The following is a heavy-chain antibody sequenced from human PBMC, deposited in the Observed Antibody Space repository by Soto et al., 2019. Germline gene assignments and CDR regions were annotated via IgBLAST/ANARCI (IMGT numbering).Heavy chain of an antibody. J-gene: IGHJ4*02. V-gene: IGHV3-23*01. CDR3: AKGGGGYVFSPFDY. CDR1: GFIFSNYA. CDR2: ITSTGSST. Sequence: PGGSLRLSCAASGFIFSNYAMTWVRQAPGKGLEWVSAITSTGSSTYYADSVKGRFTISRDNSKNTLYLQINSLTAEDTAVYYYAKGGGGYVFSPFDYGGQGTLAPFS. D-gene: IGHD5-12*01.